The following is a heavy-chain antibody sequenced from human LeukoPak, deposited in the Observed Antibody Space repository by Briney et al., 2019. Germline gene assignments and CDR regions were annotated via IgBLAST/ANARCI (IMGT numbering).Heavy chain of an antibody. CDR2: INHSGGT. J-gene: IGHJ5*02. CDR1: GGSFSGYY. V-gene: IGHV4-34*01. CDR3: ARGIAAVVRGYTRFDP. Sequence: PSETLSLTCAVYGGSFSGYYWSWIRQPPGKGLEWIGEINHSGGTNYNPSLKSRVTISVDTSKNQFSLKLSSVTAADTAVYYCARGIAAVVRGYTRFDPWGQGTLVTVSS. D-gene: IGHD6-13*01.